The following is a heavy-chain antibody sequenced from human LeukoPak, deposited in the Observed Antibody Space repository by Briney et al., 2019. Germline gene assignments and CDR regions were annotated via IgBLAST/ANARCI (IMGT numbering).Heavy chain of an antibody. D-gene: IGHD2-2*01. CDR2: ISYDGRNI. V-gene: IGHV3-30*18. CDR1: GFNFYNYD. J-gene: IGHJ4*02. Sequence: GGSLRLSCAASGFNFYNYDIQWVRQAPGKGLEWVAVISYDGRNIHYPDSVKGRFTISRDISTDTLWLQMDSLRTEDTAVYYCAKGPLRGTAAAIDYWGQGTLVTVSS. CDR3: AKGPLRGTAAAIDY.